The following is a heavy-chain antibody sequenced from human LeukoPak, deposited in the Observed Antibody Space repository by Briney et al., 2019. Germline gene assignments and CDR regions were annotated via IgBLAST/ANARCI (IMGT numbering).Heavy chain of an antibody. CDR3: AGLVRGYYYMDV. V-gene: IGHV1-8*01. Sequence: ASVKVSCKASGYTFTSYDINWVRQATGQGLEWMGWMNPNSGNTGYAQKFQGRVTMTRNTSISTAYMELSSLRSEDTAVCYCAGLVRGYYYMDVWGKGTTVTVSS. CDR2: MNPNSGNT. CDR1: GYTFTSYD. J-gene: IGHJ6*03. D-gene: IGHD3-10*01.